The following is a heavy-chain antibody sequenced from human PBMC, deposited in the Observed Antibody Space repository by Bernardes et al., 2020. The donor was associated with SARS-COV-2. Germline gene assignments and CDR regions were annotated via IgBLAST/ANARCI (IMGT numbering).Heavy chain of an antibody. Sequence: GGSLRLSCTASGYTFSSYAMTWVRQAPGKGLEWVATITNDGTNKYYADSVKGRFTISRDNSKNTLYLQMNSLRAEDTAVYYCAKLWELTYFFDFWGQGTLVTVSS. CDR3: AKLWELTYFFDF. D-gene: IGHD1-26*01. J-gene: IGHJ4*02. CDR2: ITNDGTNK. CDR1: GYTFSSYA. V-gene: IGHV3-30*18.